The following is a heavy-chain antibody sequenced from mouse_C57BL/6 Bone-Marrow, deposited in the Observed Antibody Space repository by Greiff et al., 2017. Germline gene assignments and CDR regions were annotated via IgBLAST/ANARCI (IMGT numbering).Heavy chain of an antibody. J-gene: IGHJ3*01. CDR3: TTGDYDGFAY. Sequence: EVQLQESGAELVRPGASVKLSCTASGFNIKDAYMHWVKQRPEQGLEWIGWIDPENGDTEYASKFQGKATITADTSSNTAYLQLSSLTSEDTAVYYCTTGDYDGFAYWGQGTLVTVSA. CDR1: GFNIKDAY. D-gene: IGHD2-4*01. CDR2: IDPENGDT. V-gene: IGHV14-4*01.